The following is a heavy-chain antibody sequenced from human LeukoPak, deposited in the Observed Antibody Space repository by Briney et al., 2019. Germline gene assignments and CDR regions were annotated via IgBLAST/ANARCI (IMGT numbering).Heavy chain of an antibody. V-gene: IGHV1-69*05. CDR1: GGTFSSYA. D-gene: IGHD5-18*01. J-gene: IGHJ3*02. CDR3: ARDAEPGRGYSYAFDI. Sequence: GASVTVSCKASGGTFSSYAISWVRQAPGQGLEWMGGIIPIFGTANYAQKFQGRVTITTDESTSTAYMELSSLRSEDTAVYYCARDAEPGRGYSYAFDIWGQGTMVTVSS. CDR2: IIPIFGTA.